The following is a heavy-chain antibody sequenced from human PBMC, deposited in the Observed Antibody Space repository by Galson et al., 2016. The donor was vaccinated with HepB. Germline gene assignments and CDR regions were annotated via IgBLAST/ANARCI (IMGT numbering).Heavy chain of an antibody. Sequence: SLRLSCAASGFAFGSHWMHWVRQVPGKGLVWVSRINSDGTISNYADSVKGRFTISRDHAKNTLYLQMNSLRVEDTAVYYCGRDHSVVLTTAYNWFDPWGQGTLVTVSS. V-gene: IGHV3-74*01. CDR2: INSDGTIS. D-gene: IGHD4-23*01. CDR1: GFAFGSHW. CDR3: GRDHSVVLTTAYNWFDP. J-gene: IGHJ5*02.